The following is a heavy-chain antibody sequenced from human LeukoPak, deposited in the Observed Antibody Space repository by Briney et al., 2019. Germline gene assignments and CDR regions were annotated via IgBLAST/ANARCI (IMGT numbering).Heavy chain of an antibody. V-gene: IGHV3-9*01. CDR1: GFTFDDYA. D-gene: IGHD3-16*01. Sequence: PGGSLRLSCAASGFTFDDYAMHWVRQAPGKGLEWVSGITWNSGCIGYADSVQGRFTISRDNAENSLYLQMNSLRPEDTAFYYCVKDLTIRLGETLRTDYFDYWGQGALVTVSS. CDR2: ITWNSGCI. CDR3: VKDLTIRLGETLRTDYFDY. J-gene: IGHJ4*02.